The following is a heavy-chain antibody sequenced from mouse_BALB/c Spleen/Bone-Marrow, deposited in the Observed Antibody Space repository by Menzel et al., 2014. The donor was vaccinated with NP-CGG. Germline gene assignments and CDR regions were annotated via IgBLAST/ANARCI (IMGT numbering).Heavy chain of an antibody. V-gene: IGHV14-3*02. Sequence: VQLQQSGAELVKPGASVKLSCTASGFNIKDTYMHWVKQRSEQGLEWIGRIDPANGNTKYDPKFQGKATIKADTSSNTAYLQLSSLTSEDTAVYYCASYVYGYYFDYWGQGTTLTVSS. CDR3: ASYVYGYYFDY. J-gene: IGHJ2*01. CDR1: GFNIKDTY. CDR2: IDPANGNT. D-gene: IGHD2-2*01.